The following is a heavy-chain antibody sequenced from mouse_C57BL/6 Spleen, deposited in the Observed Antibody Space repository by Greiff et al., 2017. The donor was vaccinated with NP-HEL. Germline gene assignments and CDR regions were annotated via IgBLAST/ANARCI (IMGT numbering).Heavy chain of an antibody. CDR1: GYTFTSYN. Sequence: ESGAELVRPGASVKMSCKASGYTFTSYNMHWVKQTPRQGLEWIGAIYPGNGDTSYNQKFKGKATLTVDKSSSTAYMQLRSLTSEDSAVYFCARSGSGGNYYAMDYWGQGTSVTVSS. CDR2: IYPGNGDT. D-gene: IGHD1-1*01. J-gene: IGHJ4*01. CDR3: ARSGSGGNYYAMDY. V-gene: IGHV1-12*01.